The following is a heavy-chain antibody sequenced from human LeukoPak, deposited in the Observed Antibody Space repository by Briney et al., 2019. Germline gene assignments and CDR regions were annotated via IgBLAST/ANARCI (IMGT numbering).Heavy chain of an antibody. CDR3: AITNSDYTYYFDY. CDR1: GYSFTSCW. J-gene: IGHJ4*02. CDR2: IYPGDSDT. Sequence: GESLKISCKGSGYSFTSCWIGWVRQLPGKGLEWMGIIYPGDSDTRYSPSFQGQVTIPVDKYINTAYLQWSSLKASDTAMYYCAITNSDYTYYFDYWGQGTLVTVSS. D-gene: IGHD4-11*01. V-gene: IGHV5-51*01.